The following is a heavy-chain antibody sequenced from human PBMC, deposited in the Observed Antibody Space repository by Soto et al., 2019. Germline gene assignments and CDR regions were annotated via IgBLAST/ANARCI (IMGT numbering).Heavy chain of an antibody. Sequence: ASVKVSCKASGYTFTSYAMHWVRQAPGQRLEWMGWINAGNGNTEYSQKFQGRVTITRDTSASTAYMELSSLRSEDTAVYYCARGSRFDPWGQGTLVTVSS. CDR2: INAGNGNT. J-gene: IGHJ5*02. CDR1: GYTFTSYA. CDR3: ARGSRFDP. V-gene: IGHV1-3*01. D-gene: IGHD3-10*01.